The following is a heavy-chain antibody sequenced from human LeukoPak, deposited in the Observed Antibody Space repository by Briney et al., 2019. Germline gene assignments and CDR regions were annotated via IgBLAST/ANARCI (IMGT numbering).Heavy chain of an antibody. D-gene: IGHD5-12*01. CDR3: AIVATTQLFDS. Sequence: ASVKVSCKASGYTFIDYYLHWVRQAPGQGLEWMGWINPNSDGTKYAQKFQGRVTMTRDTSMSTAYMELSRLRSDDTAVYYCAIVATTQLFDSWGQGTLVTVSS. J-gene: IGHJ4*02. CDR1: GYTFIDYY. V-gene: IGHV1-2*02. CDR2: INPNSDGT.